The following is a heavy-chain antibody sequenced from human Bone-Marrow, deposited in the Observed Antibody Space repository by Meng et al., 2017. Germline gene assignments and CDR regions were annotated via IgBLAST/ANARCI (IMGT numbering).Heavy chain of an antibody. V-gene: IGHV4-30-2*01. CDR1: GGSISSDNYP. CDR3: ARGDGYNRYFDY. Sequence: HLQLQESGSVLVKPSQTLSLTVAVSGGSISSDNYPWSWIRQPPGKGLESIGYIYHSGTAYYNPSLESRVTISVDRSKNQFSLKLSSVTAADTAVYYCARGDGYNRYFDYWGQGTLVTVSS. J-gene: IGHJ4*02. CDR2: IYHSGTA. D-gene: IGHD5-24*01.